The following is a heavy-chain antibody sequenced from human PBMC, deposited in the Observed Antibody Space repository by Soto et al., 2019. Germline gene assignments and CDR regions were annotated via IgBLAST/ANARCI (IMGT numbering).Heavy chain of an antibody. CDR1: GGFISSNC. J-gene: IGHJ6*02. Sequence: PSWSLCLTCGVAGGFISSNCWSWIRQPPGKGLEWIGYIYYSGSTNYNPSLKSRVTISADTSKNQFSLKLSTVTAADTAVYYCARDPYSSSHGSLRGGYGMDVWGQGTTVTVSS. V-gene: IGHV4-59*01. D-gene: IGHD6-13*01. CDR3: ARDPYSSSHGSLRGGYGMDV. CDR2: IYYSGST.